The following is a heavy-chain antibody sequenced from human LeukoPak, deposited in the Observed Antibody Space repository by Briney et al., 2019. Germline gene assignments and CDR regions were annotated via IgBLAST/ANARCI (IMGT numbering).Heavy chain of an antibody. Sequence: GGSLRLSCAASGFTFNSYDMNWVRQSPGRGLEWLSYISDAGNTVYYADSVKGLFTISRDNAKNSLSLQTNSLSAEDTAVYFCARGGRWVPEDPITYYFDYWGHGSPVTVSS. CDR3: ARGGRWVPEDPITYYFDY. V-gene: IGHV3-48*03. J-gene: IGHJ4*01. CDR2: ISDAGNTV. D-gene: IGHD2-2*01. CDR1: GFTFNSYD.